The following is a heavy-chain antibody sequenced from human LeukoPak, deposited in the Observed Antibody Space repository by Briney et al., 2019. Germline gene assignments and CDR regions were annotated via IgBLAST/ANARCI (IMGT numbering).Heavy chain of an antibody. V-gene: IGHV3-30*02. Sequence: GGSLRLSCAASGFTFSSYGMHWVRQAPGKGLEWAVVIRYDGSNKYYADSVKGRFTISRDNSKNTLYLQMNSLRAEDTAVYYCAKSRPFVGDYYYYYGMDVWGQGTTVTVSS. D-gene: IGHD2-21*01. CDR1: GFTFSSYG. CDR3: AKSRPFVGDYYYYYGMDV. CDR2: IRYDGSNK. J-gene: IGHJ6*02.